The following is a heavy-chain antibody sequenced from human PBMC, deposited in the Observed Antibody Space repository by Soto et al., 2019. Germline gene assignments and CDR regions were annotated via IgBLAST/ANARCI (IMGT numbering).Heavy chain of an antibody. J-gene: IGHJ4*02. V-gene: IGHV1-2*04. CDR1: GYTFTGYY. CDR3: ARMNCGGDCYSRYYFDY. Sequence: ASVKVSCKASGYTFTGYYTHWVRQAPGQGLEWVGWINPNSGGTNYAQKFQGWVTMTRDTSISTAYMELSRLRSDDTAVYYCARMNCGGDCYSRYYFDYWGQGTLVTVSS. D-gene: IGHD2-21*01. CDR2: INPNSGGT.